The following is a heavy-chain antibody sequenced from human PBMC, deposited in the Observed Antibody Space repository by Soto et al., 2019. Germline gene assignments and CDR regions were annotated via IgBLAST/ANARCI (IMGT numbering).Heavy chain of an antibody. D-gene: IGHD2-8*01. CDR1: GGSISSYY. CDR2: IYTSGST. V-gene: IGHV4-4*07. CDR3: ARDCTNGVCYGFDY. Sequence: PSETLSLTCTVSGGSISSYYWSWIRQPAGKGLEWIGRIYTSGSTNYNPSLKSRVTMSVDTSKNQFSLKLSSVTAADTAVYYCARDCTNGVCYGFDYWGQGTLVTVSS. J-gene: IGHJ4*02.